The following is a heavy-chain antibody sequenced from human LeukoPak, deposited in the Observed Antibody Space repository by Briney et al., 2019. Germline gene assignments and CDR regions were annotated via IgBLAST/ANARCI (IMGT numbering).Heavy chain of an antibody. CDR2: IYPGDSDT. D-gene: IGHD1-26*01. Sequence: GESLKISCMGSGYYFTTYWIGWVRQMPGKGLEWMGIIYPGDSDTRYSPSFQGQVTISADKSISTAYLQWNSLKASDTAMYYCARQAGSYPDVFVIWGQGTMVTVSS. CDR1: GYYFTTYW. J-gene: IGHJ3*02. V-gene: IGHV5-51*01. CDR3: ARQAGSYPDVFVI.